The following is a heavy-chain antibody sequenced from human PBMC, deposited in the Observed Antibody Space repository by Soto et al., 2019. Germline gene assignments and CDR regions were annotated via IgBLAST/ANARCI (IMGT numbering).Heavy chain of an antibody. Sequence: ASVKVSCKASGYTFTSYGISWVRQAPGQGLEWMGWISAYNGNTNYAQKLQGRVTMTTDTSTSTAYMELRSLRSDDTAVYYCARTRARRRGYSYGPGIFDYWGQGTLVTVSS. CDR2: ISAYNGNT. CDR1: GYTFTSYG. D-gene: IGHD5-18*01. J-gene: IGHJ4*02. V-gene: IGHV1-18*01. CDR3: ARTRARRRGYSYGPGIFDY.